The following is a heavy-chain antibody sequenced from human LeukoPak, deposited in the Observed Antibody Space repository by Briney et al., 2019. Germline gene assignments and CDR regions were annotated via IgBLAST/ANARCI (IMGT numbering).Heavy chain of an antibody. V-gene: IGHV1-18*04. D-gene: IGHD5-12*01. J-gene: IGHJ4*02. CDR2: ISAYNGNT. CDR1: GYTFTSYG. Sequence: ASVKVSCKASGYTFTSYGICWVRQAPGQGLEWMGWISAYNGNTNYAQKLQGRVTMTTDTSTSTAYMELRSLRSDDTAVYYCARERLESSMVALTPDFDYWGQGTLVTVSS. CDR3: ARERLESSMVALTPDFDY.